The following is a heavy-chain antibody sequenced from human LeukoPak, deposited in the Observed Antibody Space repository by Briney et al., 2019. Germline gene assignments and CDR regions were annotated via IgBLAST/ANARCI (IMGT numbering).Heavy chain of an antibody. CDR2: INPNSGGT. CDR3: AKPFGEKQLGGVDN. D-gene: IGHD3-10*01. CDR1: GYTFTGYY. V-gene: IGHV1-2*02. J-gene: IGHJ4*02. Sequence: ASVKVSCKASGYTFTGYYMHWVRQAPGQGLEWMGWINPNSGGTNYAQKFQGRVTMTRDTSISTAYMELSRLRSDDTAVYYCAKPFGEKQLGGVDNWGQGTLVTVFS.